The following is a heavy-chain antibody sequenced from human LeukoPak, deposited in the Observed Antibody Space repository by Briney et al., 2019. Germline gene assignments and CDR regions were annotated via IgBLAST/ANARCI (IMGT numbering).Heavy chain of an antibody. CDR2: ISAYNGNT. Sequence: ASVKVSCKASGYTFTNYGIHWVRQAPGQGLEWMGWISAYNGNTKYAQNLQGRVTMTTDTSTSTAYMELRSLRPDDTAVYYCARGPLGAAFDSWGQGTLVTVSS. CDR1: GYTFTNYG. V-gene: IGHV1-18*01. CDR3: ARGPLGAAFDS. J-gene: IGHJ4*02. D-gene: IGHD3-16*01.